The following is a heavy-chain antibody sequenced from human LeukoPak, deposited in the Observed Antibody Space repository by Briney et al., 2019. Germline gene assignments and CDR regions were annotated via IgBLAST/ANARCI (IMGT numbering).Heavy chain of an antibody. CDR3: ASGNRYYYDSSGYSYFDY. V-gene: IGHV4-39*01. D-gene: IGHD3-22*01. CDR1: GGSISSSSYY. Sequence: SETLSLTCTVSGGSISSSSYYWGWIRQPPGKGLEWIGSIHYSGSTYNNPSLNSRVAISVDMSKNQLSLKLGSVTAADTAVYYCASGNRYYYDSSGYSYFDYWGQGTLVTVSS. J-gene: IGHJ4*02. CDR2: IHYSGST.